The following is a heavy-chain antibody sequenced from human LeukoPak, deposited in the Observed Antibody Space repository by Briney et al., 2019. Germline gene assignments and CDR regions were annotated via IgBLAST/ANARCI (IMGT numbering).Heavy chain of an antibody. D-gene: IGHD3-10*01. Sequence: SVTVSFKASRCTYSSYDRSWVRQPPGQGLEWMGIIISFLGRANYAQKLQGRVTITADKSTSTAYMELSSLRSEDTAVYYCARSPYPPYYYGSGSYYNPYGMDVWGQGTTVTVSS. CDR1: RCTYSSYD. J-gene: IGHJ6*02. CDR2: IISFLGRA. V-gene: IGHV1-69*04. CDR3: ARSPYPPYYYGSGSYYNPYGMDV.